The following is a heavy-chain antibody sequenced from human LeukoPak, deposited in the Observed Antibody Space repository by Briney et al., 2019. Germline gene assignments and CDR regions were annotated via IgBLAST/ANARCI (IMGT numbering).Heavy chain of an antibody. D-gene: IGHD3-22*01. CDR3: AKVALFSGYYPPFDY. Sequence: GGSLRLSCTASGFTFSNYGMHWVRQAPGKGLEWGAVISYDGSNEYYADSVKGRFTISRDNSKNTLFLQMNSLRPEDTAVYHCAKVALFSGYYPPFDYWGQGTLVTVSS. J-gene: IGHJ4*02. CDR2: ISYDGSNE. CDR1: GFTFSNYG. V-gene: IGHV3-30*18.